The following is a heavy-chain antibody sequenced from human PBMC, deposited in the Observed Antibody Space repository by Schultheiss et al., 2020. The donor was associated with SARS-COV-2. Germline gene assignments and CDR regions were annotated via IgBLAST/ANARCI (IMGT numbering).Heavy chain of an antibody. Sequence: SETLSLTCTVSGGSISSGGYYWSWIRQHPGKGLEWIGYIYYSGSTYYNPSLKSRVTISADTSKNQFSLKLSSVTAADTAVYYCARAHSVVVAATHFDYWGQGTLVTVSS. J-gene: IGHJ4*02. D-gene: IGHD2-15*01. CDR3: ARAHSVVVAATHFDY. CDR2: IYYSGST. V-gene: IGHV4-31*03. CDR1: GGSISSGGYY.